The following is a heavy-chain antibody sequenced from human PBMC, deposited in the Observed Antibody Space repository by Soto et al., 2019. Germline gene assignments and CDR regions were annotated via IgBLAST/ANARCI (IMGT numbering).Heavy chain of an antibody. CDR1: GGSFSGYS. Sequence: SETLSLTCTVYGGSFSGYSWSWIRQHPGKGLEWIGEINHSGGTNYNPSLKSRVTISVDTSKNQFSLKLSSVTAADTAVYYCARGGRGYSFGYIDYWGQGTLVTVSS. J-gene: IGHJ4*02. D-gene: IGHD5-18*01. V-gene: IGHV4-34*01. CDR3: ARGGRGYSFGYIDY. CDR2: INHSGGT.